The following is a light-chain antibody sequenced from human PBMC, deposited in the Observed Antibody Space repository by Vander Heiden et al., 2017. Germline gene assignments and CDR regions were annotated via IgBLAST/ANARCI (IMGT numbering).Light chain of an antibody. CDR1: QSLLHPHGNNY. CDR3: RQALQTPHT. J-gene: IGKJ2*01. Sequence: DLVMTQSPLSLPVTAGEPASISCRSSQSLLHPHGNNYLDCYLQKPGQSPQLLIYVASNRAAVVPDRFSGSGSGTDFTLKISRVEDEDVGVYYCRQALQTPHTFGQGTKMEIK. V-gene: IGKV2-28*01. CDR2: VAS.